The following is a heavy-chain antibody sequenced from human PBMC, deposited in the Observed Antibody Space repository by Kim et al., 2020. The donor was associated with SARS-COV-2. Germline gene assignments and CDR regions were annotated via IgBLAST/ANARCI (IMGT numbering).Heavy chain of an antibody. V-gene: IGHV4-59*01. J-gene: IGHJ5*02. CDR3: ARDPGRGRYCSCGSCYSLPSNWFDP. CDR1: GGSISSYY. Sequence: SETLSLTCTVSGGSISSYYWSWIRQPPGKGLEWIGYIYYSGSTNYNPSLKSRVTISVDTSKNQFSLKLSSVTAADTAVYYCARDPGRGRYCSCGSCYSLPSNWFDPWGQGTLVTVSS. D-gene: IGHD2-15*01. CDR2: IYYSGST.